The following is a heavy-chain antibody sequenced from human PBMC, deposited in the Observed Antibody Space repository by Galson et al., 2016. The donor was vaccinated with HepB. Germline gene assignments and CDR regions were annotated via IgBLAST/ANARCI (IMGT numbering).Heavy chain of an antibody. D-gene: IGHD3-16*01. Sequence: ATLSLTCTVSGGSISAFYWSWIRQPPGKGLEWLGYLYFGRSTSYNPSLKSRVIISVDTSKNQFSLKLSSVTAADSAVYYCAGGSRLGGLFHWGQGTLVTVSS. CDR3: AGGSRLGGLFH. V-gene: IGHV4-59*01. CDR2: LYFGRST. J-gene: IGHJ4*02. CDR1: GGSISAFY.